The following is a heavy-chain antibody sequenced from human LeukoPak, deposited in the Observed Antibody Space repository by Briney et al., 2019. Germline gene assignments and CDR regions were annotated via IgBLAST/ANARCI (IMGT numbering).Heavy chain of an antibody. CDR1: GFTFSSYW. D-gene: IGHD2-15*01. J-gene: IGHJ4*02. V-gene: IGHV3-74*01. CDR2: INSDGSST. Sequence: GGSLRLSCAASGFTFSSYWMHWVRQAPGKGPVWASRINSDGSSTSYADSVKGRFTISRDNAKNTLYLQMNSLRAEDTAVYYCARDSAVVAFDYWGLGILVTVSS. CDR3: ARDSAVVAFDY.